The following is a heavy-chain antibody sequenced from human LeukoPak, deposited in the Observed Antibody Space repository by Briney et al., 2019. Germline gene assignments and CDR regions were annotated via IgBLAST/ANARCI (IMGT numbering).Heavy chain of an antibody. Sequence: GGSLRLSCAASGFTFSRHGMHWVRQAPGKGLEWVAVISYDGSNKYYVDSVKGRFTIARDNSKNTLYLQMNSLRAEDTAVYYCAKDYNRAYYYGSGFDYWGQGTLVTVSS. D-gene: IGHD3-10*01. CDR3: AKDYNRAYYYGSGFDY. CDR2: ISYDGSNK. J-gene: IGHJ4*02. V-gene: IGHV3-30*18. CDR1: GFTFSRHG.